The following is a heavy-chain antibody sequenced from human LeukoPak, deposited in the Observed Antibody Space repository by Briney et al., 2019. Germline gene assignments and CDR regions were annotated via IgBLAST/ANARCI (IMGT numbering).Heavy chain of an antibody. V-gene: IGHV3-30*18. CDR2: ISYDGSSK. J-gene: IGHJ4*02. CDR3: AKDRGNGYNNFDY. CDR1: GFTFSSYV. Sequence: GGSLRLSCAASGFTFSSYVMHWVRPAAGKGLEWVAVISYDGSSKNYADSVKGRFTISRDNSKNTLYLQMDGLSIEDTAVYYCAKDRGNGYNNFDYWGQGILVTVSS. D-gene: IGHD5-24*01.